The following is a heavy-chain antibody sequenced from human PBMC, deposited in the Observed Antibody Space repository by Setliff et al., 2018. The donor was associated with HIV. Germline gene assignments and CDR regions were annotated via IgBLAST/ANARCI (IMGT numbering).Heavy chain of an antibody. J-gene: IGHJ4*02. CDR1: GYAFTGYY. D-gene: IGHD3-22*01. CDR2: IIPIFGTT. V-gene: IGHV1-69*13. CDR3: ARGGVYYYDSSGWSMDY. Sequence: GASVKVSCKASGYAFTGYYLHWVRQAPGQGLEWMGGIIPIFGTTNYAQKFQGRVTITADESTSTAYMELSSLRSEDTAVYYCARGGVYYYDSSGWSMDYWGQGTLVTVSS.